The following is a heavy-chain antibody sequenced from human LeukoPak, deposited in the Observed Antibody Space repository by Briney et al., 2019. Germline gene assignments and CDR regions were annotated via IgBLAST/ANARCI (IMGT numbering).Heavy chain of an antibody. D-gene: IGHD3-22*01. Sequence: ASVTVSCTASGYTFTGYYMHWVRQAPGQGLEWRGWINPNSGGTNYAQKFQGRVTMTRDTSISTAYTELSRLRSDDTAVYYCARVRYYYDSSGYPDYWGQGTLVTVSS. CDR1: GYTFTGYY. CDR3: ARVRYYYDSSGYPDY. CDR2: INPNSGGT. J-gene: IGHJ4*02. V-gene: IGHV1-2*02.